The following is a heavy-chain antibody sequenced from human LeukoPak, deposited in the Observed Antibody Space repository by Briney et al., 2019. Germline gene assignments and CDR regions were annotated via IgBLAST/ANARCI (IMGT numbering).Heavy chain of an antibody. Sequence: GGSLRLSCEASGFTFSSYAMSWVRQAPGRGLEWVAVISYDGSKKCYADSVKGRFTISRDNSKNTLFLQLDSLRAEDAAAYYCARGPLGFWSGYSVGYWGQGTLVTVSS. D-gene: IGHD3-3*01. J-gene: IGHJ4*02. CDR1: GFTFSSYA. CDR2: ISYDGSKK. CDR3: ARGPLGFWSGYSVGY. V-gene: IGHV3-30*03.